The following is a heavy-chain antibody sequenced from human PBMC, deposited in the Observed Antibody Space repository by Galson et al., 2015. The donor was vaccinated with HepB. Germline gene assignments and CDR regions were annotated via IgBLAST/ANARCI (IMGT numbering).Heavy chain of an antibody. D-gene: IGHD2-2*01. CDR3: AREISDCSSTSCYYYYYYYMDV. J-gene: IGHJ6*03. V-gene: IGHV3-21*01. Sequence: SLRLSCAASGFTFSSYSMNWVRQAPGKGLEWVSSISSSSSYIYYADSVKGRFTISRDNAKNSLYLQMNSLRAEDTAVYYCAREISDCSSTSCYYYYYYYMDVWGKGTTVTVSS. CDR2: ISSSSSYI. CDR1: GFTFSSYS.